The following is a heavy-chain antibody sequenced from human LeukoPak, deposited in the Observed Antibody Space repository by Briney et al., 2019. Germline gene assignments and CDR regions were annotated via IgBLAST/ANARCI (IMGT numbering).Heavy chain of an antibody. CDR2: ISGSGGST. J-gene: IGHJ4*02. CDR3: ASGRGYYDY. V-gene: IGHV3-23*01. Sequence: GGSLRFSCAASGLSFSSSAMSWVRQAPGKGLEWVSAISGSGGSTYYADSVKGRFTISRDNSKNTLYLQMNSLRADDTAIYYCASGRGYYDYWGQGTLVTVSS. CDR1: GLSFSSSA. D-gene: IGHD3-22*01.